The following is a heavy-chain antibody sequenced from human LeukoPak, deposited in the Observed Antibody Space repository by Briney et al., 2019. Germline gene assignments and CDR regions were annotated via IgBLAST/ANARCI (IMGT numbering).Heavy chain of an antibody. V-gene: IGHV3-23*01. D-gene: IGHD6-13*01. J-gene: IGHJ4*02. CDR1: GFTFSSYA. Sequence: GGSLRLSCAASGFTFSSYAMSWVRQAPGKGLEWVSAISGSGGSTYYADSVKGRFTISRDNSKNTLYLQMNSLRAEDTAVYYCAKHPPGSSWYYYSPFDYWGQGTLVTVSS. CDR3: AKHPPGSSWYYYSPFDY. CDR2: ISGSGGST.